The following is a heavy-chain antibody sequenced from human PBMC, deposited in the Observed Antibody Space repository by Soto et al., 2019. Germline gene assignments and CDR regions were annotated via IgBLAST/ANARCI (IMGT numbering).Heavy chain of an antibody. CDR2: ISSSGSTI. J-gene: IGHJ4*02. Sequence: GGSLRLSCAASGFTFSSYEMNWVRQAPGKGLEWVSYISSSGSTIYYADSVKGRFTISRDNAKNSLYLQMNSLRAEYTAVYYCASISGWIDYWGQGTLVTVSS. CDR1: GFTFSSYE. CDR3: ASISGWIDY. V-gene: IGHV3-48*03. D-gene: IGHD6-19*01.